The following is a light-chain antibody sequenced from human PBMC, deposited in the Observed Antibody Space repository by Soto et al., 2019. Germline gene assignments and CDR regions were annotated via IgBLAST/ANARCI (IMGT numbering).Light chain of an antibody. Sequence: EIVLTQYPDTLSVSPGETVTLSCRASQSVRTNLAWYHHKPGQSPRLLIYGASNRATGFPARFSGSGSGTEFTLTISSLQSEDFAVYYCQQYNDNWPTFGQGTKVDIK. V-gene: IGKV3-15*01. J-gene: IGKJ1*01. CDR3: QQYNDNWPT. CDR1: QSVRTN. CDR2: GAS.